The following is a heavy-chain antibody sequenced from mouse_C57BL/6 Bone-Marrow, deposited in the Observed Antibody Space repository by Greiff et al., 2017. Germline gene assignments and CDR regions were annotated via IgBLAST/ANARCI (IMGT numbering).Heavy chain of an antibody. Sequence: QVPLQQSGAELARPGASVKLSCKASGYTFTSYGISWVKQRTGQGLEWIGEIYPRSGHTSYNEKFKGKATLTADKSSSTAYMELRSRTSEYSAVYFWARGESVRAAWFAYWGQGTLGTVSA. CDR1: GYTFTSYG. D-gene: IGHD1-3*01. CDR3: ARGESVRAAWFAY. CDR2: IYPRSGHT. V-gene: IGHV1-81*01. J-gene: IGHJ3*01.